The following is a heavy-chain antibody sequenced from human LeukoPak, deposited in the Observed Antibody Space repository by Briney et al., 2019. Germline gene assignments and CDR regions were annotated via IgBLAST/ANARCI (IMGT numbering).Heavy chain of an antibody. CDR2: INHSGST. V-gene: IGHV4-61*01. D-gene: IGHD3-22*01. J-gene: IGHJ6*02. CDR3: ARDQTLPPHDITPWYYYDSIIHYYYYYGMDV. Sequence: PSETLSLICTVSGDSVNSGSYYWNWIRQPPGKGLEWIGEINHSGSTNYNPSLKSRVTISVDTSKNQFSLKLSSVTAADTAVYYCARDQTLPPHDITPWYYYDSIIHYYYYYGMDVWGQGTTVTVSS. CDR1: GDSVNSGSYY.